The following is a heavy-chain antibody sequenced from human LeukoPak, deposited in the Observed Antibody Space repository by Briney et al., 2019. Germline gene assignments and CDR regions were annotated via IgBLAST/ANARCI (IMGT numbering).Heavy chain of an antibody. D-gene: IGHD1-26*01. CDR1: GYTLTELS. CDR2: FDPEDGET. Sequence: GASVKVSCKVSGYTLTELSMHWVRQAPGKGLEWMGGFDPEDGETIYAQKFQGRITMTEDTSTDTAYMELSSLRSEDTAVYYCASYIVGATIDAFDIWGQGTMVTVSS. J-gene: IGHJ3*02. V-gene: IGHV1-24*01. CDR3: ASYIVGATIDAFDI.